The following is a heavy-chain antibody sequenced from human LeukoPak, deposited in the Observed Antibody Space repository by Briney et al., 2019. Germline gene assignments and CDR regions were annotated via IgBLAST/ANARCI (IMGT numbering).Heavy chain of an antibody. V-gene: IGHV4-61*02. D-gene: IGHD3-3*01. J-gene: IGHJ6*03. CDR3: ARYYDFWSGYYFRPGDYYYMDV. CDR2: SCNSGST. Sequence: SQTLSLTCTVSGGSISSGSYYWIWIRQPAGKGLEWIVRSCNSGSTKYNPSLESRVTISVDTSKTQFSLKLSSVTAADTAVYYCARYYDFWSGYYFRPGDYYYMDVWGKGTTVTVSS. CDR1: GGSISSGSYY.